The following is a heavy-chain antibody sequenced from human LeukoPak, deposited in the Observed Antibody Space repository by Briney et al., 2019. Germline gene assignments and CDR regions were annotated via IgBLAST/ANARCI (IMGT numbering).Heavy chain of an antibody. Sequence: PSETLSLTCTVSGGXISSYYWSWIRQPPGKGLEWIGYIYYSGSTNYNPSLKSRVNISVDTSKNKFSLKLSSVTAADTAVYYCARHTSGYPDYWGQGTLVTVSS. CDR3: ARHTSGYPDY. CDR1: GGXISSYY. CDR2: IYYSGST. J-gene: IGHJ4*02. D-gene: IGHD3-3*01. V-gene: IGHV4-59*08.